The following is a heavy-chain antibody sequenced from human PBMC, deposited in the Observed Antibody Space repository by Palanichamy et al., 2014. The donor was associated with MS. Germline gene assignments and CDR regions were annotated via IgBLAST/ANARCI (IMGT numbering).Heavy chain of an antibody. Sequence: EVQLLESGGGLVQPGGSLRLSCAASGFTFSSFAMSWVRQAPGKGLEWVSAISGGGGSTYYADSVKGRFTISRDNSKNTLYLQMNSLRAEDTAVYYCAKDRRGGGACCRNDYWGQGTLVTISS. D-gene: IGHD2-21*02. J-gene: IGHJ4*02. CDR3: AKDRRGGGACCRNDY. CDR1: GFTFSSFA. V-gene: IGHV3-23*01. CDR2: ISGGGGST.